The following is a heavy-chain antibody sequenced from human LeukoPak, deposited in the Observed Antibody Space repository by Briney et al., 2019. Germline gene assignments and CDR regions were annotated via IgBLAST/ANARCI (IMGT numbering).Heavy chain of an antibody. D-gene: IGHD3-22*01. V-gene: IGHV4-59*01. CDR1: GGSISSYY. J-gene: IGHJ5*02. Sequence: NPSETLSLTCTVSGGSISSYYWSWIRQPPGKGLEWIGYIYYSGSTNYNPSLKSRVTISVDTSKNQFSLKLSSVTAADTAVYYCARVSIIVIRGSYWFDPWGQGTLVTVSS. CDR3: ARVSIIVIRGSYWFDP. CDR2: IYYSGST.